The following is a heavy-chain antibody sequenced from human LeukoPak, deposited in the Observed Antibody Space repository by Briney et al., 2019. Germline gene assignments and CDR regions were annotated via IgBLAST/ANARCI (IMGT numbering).Heavy chain of an antibody. CDR1: GGTFSSYA. Sequence: GASVKVSCKASGGTFSSYAISWVRQAPGQGLEWMGRIIPIFGTANYAQKFQGRVTITTDESTSTAYMELSSLRSEDTAVYYCARAIPFGREHYYDSSGYTADAFDIWGQGTMVTVSS. V-gene: IGHV1-69*05. D-gene: IGHD3-22*01. CDR2: IIPIFGTA. CDR3: ARAIPFGREHYYDSSGYTADAFDI. J-gene: IGHJ3*02.